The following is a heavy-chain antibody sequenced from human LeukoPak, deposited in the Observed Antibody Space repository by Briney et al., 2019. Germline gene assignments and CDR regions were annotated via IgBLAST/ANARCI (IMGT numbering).Heavy chain of an antibody. CDR2: IYYSGST. CDR1: GGSISTYY. CDR3: ARLDGGNWYFDI. V-gene: IGHV4-59*08. Sequence: SETLSLTCTVSGGSISTYYWSWIRQPPGKGLEWIGYIYYSGSTNYNPSLKSRVTISVDTSKNQFSLKMSSVTAADTAVYYCARLDGGNWYFDIWGRGTLVTVSS. J-gene: IGHJ2*01. D-gene: IGHD4-23*01.